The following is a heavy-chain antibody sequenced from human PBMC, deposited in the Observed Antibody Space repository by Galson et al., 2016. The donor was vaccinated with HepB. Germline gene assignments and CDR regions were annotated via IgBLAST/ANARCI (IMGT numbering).Heavy chain of an antibody. D-gene: IGHD1-1*01. Sequence: SLRLSCAASGFTFSSYAMSWVRQAPGKGLEWVANIKHDGSEIYYVDSVKGRFSISRDNAKNSLSLQMNSLRAEDTAMYYCVRRHWYDTPWGYFDYWGQGTQVTVSS. J-gene: IGHJ4*02. CDR1: GFTFSSYA. CDR3: VRRHWYDTPWGYFDY. V-gene: IGHV3-7*03. CDR2: IKHDGSEI.